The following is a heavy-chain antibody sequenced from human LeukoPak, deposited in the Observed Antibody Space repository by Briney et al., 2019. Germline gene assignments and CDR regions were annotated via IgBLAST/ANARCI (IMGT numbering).Heavy chain of an antibody. CDR3: ARPRYSSRKTPFDY. CDR1: GGSFSGYY. Sequence: KPSETLSLTCAVYGGSFSGYYWSWIRQPPGKGLEWIGEINHSGSTNYNPSLKSRVTISVDTSKNQFSLKLSSVTAADTAVYYCARPRYSSRKTPFDYWGQGTLVTVS. D-gene: IGHD6-13*01. J-gene: IGHJ4*02. V-gene: IGHV4-34*01. CDR2: INHSGST.